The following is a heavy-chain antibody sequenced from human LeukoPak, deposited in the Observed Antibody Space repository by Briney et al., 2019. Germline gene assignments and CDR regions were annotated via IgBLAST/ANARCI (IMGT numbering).Heavy chain of an antibody. V-gene: IGHV4-39*07. Sequence: SETLSLTCTVSGSSINSSNCFWGWIRQPPGKGLEWIGNIYYSGRTWYNPSLKSRVTISVDTSKSQFSLRLNSVTAADTAVYYCARSVGTIFTPRYYYYMDVWGKGTTVTVSS. CDR2: IYYSGRT. D-gene: IGHD3-3*01. CDR3: ARSVGTIFTPRYYYYMDV. J-gene: IGHJ6*03. CDR1: GSSINSSNCF.